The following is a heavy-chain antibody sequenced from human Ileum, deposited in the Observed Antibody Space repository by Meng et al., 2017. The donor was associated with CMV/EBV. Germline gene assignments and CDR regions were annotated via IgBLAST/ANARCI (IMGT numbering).Heavy chain of an antibody. CDR3: ATSRGYSAYEAPSFVY. V-gene: IGHV1-69*06. D-gene: IGHD5-12*01. Sequence: VHRWQSVAEYGKPKPAVKVAVKASGGTFINYAISWWRQAHGQGLEWMGGVVPMFDTVNYAQNLQGRITITADKSTSTVYMELSRLKSEDTAVYYCATSRGYSAYEAPSFVYWGQGTLVTVSS. CDR2: VVPMFDTV. CDR1: GGTFINYA. J-gene: IGHJ4*02.